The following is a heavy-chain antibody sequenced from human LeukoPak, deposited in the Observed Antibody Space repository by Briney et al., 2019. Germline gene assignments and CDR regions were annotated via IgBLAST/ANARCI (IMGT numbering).Heavy chain of an antibody. CDR3: ARGSAAMGNFDY. CDR2: IYYSGST. Sequence: SETLSLTCTVSGGSISGYSWSWIRQPPGKGLEWIGYIYYSGSTYYNPSLKSRVTISVDTSKNQFSLKLSSVTAADTAVYYCARGSAAMGNFDYWGQGTLVTVSS. J-gene: IGHJ4*02. V-gene: IGHV4-59*12. D-gene: IGHD5-18*01. CDR1: GGSISGYS.